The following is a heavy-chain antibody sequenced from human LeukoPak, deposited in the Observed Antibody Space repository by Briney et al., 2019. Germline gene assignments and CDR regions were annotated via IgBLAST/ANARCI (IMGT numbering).Heavy chain of an antibody. Sequence: PGGSLRLSCAASGFTFSSYGMHWVRQAPGKGLEWVAVIWNDGSNKYYADSVKGRFTISRDNAKNTLYLQMNSLGAEDTAVYYCARDLSSGYYFDYWGQGTLVTVSS. CDR1: GFTFSSYG. J-gene: IGHJ4*02. CDR2: IWNDGSNK. D-gene: IGHD3-22*01. V-gene: IGHV3-33*01. CDR3: ARDLSSGYYFDY.